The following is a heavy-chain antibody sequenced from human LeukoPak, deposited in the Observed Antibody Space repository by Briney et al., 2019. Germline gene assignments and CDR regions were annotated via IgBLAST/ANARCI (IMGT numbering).Heavy chain of an antibody. D-gene: IGHD3-22*01. CDR2: ISSSSSYI. V-gene: IGHV3-21*01. Sequence: GGSLRLSCAASGFTFSSYSMNWVRQAPGKGLEWVSSISSSSSYIYYADSVKGRFTISRDNAKNSLYLQMNSLRAEDTAVYYCAREGSYYDSSGTNDYWGQGTLVTVSS. CDR3: AREGSYYDSSGTNDY. CDR1: GFTFSSYS. J-gene: IGHJ4*02.